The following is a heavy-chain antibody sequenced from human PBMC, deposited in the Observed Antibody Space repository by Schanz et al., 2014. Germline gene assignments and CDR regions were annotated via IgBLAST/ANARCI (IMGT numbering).Heavy chain of an antibody. V-gene: IGHV3-7*01. J-gene: IGHJ4*02. CDR2: IKPDGSEK. D-gene: IGHD7-27*01. Sequence: VQLVESGGGLVKPGGSLRLSCAASGFTFSTYCMSWVRQAPGKGLEWVAKIKPDGSEKLYVDSVKGRFTISRDNAKNSLYLQMNSLRPEDTAVYYCAKYGGELGVSFEYWGQGTLVTVSS. CDR1: GFTFSTYC. CDR3: AKYGGELGVSFEY.